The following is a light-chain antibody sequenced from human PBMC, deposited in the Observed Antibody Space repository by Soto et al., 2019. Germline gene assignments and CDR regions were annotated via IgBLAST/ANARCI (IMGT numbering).Light chain of an antibody. J-gene: IGLJ2*01. Sequence: QSALTQPASVSGSPGQSITISCTGTSSDVGGYDYVSWYQHHPGKAPKLVIYDVTNRPSGVSNRFSGSKSGNTASLTISGLQAEDAADYYCSSYTSSSNYVVFGGGTKLTVL. CDR2: DVT. CDR3: SSYTSSSNYVV. CDR1: SSDVGGYDY. V-gene: IGLV2-14*03.